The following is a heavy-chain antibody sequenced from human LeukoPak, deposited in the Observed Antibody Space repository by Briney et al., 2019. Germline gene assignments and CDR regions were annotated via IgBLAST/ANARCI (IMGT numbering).Heavy chain of an antibody. CDR1: GYIFSSYG. V-gene: IGHV1-18*01. CDR3: ARDRHASSGWTGEFDY. D-gene: IGHD6-19*01. J-gene: IGHJ4*02. CDR2: ISAYNGNT. Sequence: ASVKVSCKASGYIFSSYGISWVRQAPGQGLEWMGWISAYNGNTKYARKFQGRVTMTTDTSTSTGYMELRSPRSDDTAVYYCARDRHASSGWTGEFDYWGQGTLVTVSS.